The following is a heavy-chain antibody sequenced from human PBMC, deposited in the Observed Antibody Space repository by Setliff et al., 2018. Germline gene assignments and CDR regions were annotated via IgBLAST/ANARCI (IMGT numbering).Heavy chain of an antibody. V-gene: IGHV4-4*02. J-gene: IGHJ4*02. D-gene: IGHD4-17*01. CDR1: GFTFSNYAM. CDR2: IYHSGST. Sequence: GSLRLSCAASGFTFSNYAMSWVRQAPGKGLEWIGEIYHSGSTNYNPSLKSRVTISVDKSKNQFSLKLSSVTAADTAVYYCARDWRAYGAMGYWGQGTLVTVSS. CDR3: ARDWRAYGAMGY.